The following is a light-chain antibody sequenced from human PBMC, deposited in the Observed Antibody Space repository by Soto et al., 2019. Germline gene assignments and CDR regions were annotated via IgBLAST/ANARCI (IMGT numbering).Light chain of an antibody. V-gene: IGKV3-11*01. J-gene: IGKJ5*01. CDR2: DSS. CDR1: QSVSSY. CDR3: QQRNSWPVT. Sequence: EVVLTQSPATRSLSPGERATLSCRASQSVSSYVAWYQQKAGQAPRLLIFDSSNRATGIPARFSGSGSGTDFTLTISSLEPEYFAVYYCQQRNSWPVTFGEGTRLEIK.